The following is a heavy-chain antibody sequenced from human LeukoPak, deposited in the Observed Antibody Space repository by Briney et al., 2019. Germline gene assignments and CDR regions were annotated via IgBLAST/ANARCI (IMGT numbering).Heavy chain of an antibody. CDR1: GGSISSSSYY. Sequence: SETLSLTCTVSGGSISSSSYYWGWIRQPPGKGLEWIGSIYYSGSTYYNPSLKSRVTISVDTSKNQFSLKLSSVTATDTAVYYCARHLRAARYCGSSSCYGFDYWGQGTLVTVSS. D-gene: IGHD2-2*01. V-gene: IGHV4-39*01. J-gene: IGHJ4*02. CDR3: ARHLRAARYCGSSSCYGFDY. CDR2: IYYSGST.